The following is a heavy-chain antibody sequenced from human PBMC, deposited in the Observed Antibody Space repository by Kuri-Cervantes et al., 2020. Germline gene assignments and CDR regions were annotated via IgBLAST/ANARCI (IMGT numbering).Heavy chain of an antibody. CDR1: GFTFSSYA. D-gene: IGHD6-6*01. CDR2: ISSSSSTI. Sequence: ETLSLTCAASGFTFSSYAMNWVRQAPGKGLEWVSYISSSSSTIYYADSVKGRFTISRDNAKNSLYLQMNSLRDEDTAVYYCAREGAARPRENYYYGMDVWGQGTTVTVSS. J-gene: IGHJ6*02. CDR3: AREGAARPRENYYYGMDV. V-gene: IGHV3-48*02.